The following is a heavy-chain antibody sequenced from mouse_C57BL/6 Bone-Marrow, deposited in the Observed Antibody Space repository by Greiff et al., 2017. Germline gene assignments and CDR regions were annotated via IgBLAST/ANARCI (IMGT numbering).Heavy chain of an antibody. J-gene: IGHJ2*01. CDR3: ARARGTGTH. D-gene: IGHD4-1*01. V-gene: IGHV1-50*01. Sequence: VQLQQPGAELVKPGASVKLSCKASGYTFTSYWMQWVKQRPGQGLEWIGEIDPSNSYANYNQKFKGKATLTVDTSSSTAYMQRSSLTSEDSAVYYCARARGTGTHWGQGTTLTVSS. CDR2: IDPSNSYA. CDR1: GYTFTSYW.